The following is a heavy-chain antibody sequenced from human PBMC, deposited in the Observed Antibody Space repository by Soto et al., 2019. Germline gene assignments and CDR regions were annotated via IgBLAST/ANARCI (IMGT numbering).Heavy chain of an antibody. Sequence: TSETLSLTCAVSGGSISSGDYSWNWIRQPPGKGLEWIGYIYYGGRTYYNPSLKSRVTMSVDTSKNQFSLKLSSVTAADTALYYCAREVYDRSGYIDYWGQGTLVTVSS. J-gene: IGHJ4*02. V-gene: IGHV4-30-2*05. CDR2: IYYGGRT. CDR3: AREVYDRSGYIDY. CDR1: GGSISSGDYS. D-gene: IGHD3-22*01.